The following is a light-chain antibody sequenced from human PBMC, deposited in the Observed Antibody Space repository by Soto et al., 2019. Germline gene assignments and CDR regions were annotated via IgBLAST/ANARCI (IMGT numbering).Light chain of an antibody. CDR2: GAS. Sequence: VLTQSPATLSLSPGERATLSCSASLDVNSYLAWYQQKPGQAPRLLIYGASTRATGFPARFSGSGSGTDFTLTISSLQSEDFAVYYCQQYSNWPLITFGQGTRLEIK. J-gene: IGKJ5*01. CDR1: LDVNSY. CDR3: QQYSNWPLIT. V-gene: IGKV3-15*01.